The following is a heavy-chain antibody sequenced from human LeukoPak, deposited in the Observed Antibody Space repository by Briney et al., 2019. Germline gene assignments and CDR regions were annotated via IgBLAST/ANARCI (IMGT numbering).Heavy chain of an antibody. J-gene: IGHJ4*02. CDR2: IKWKCVST. Sequence: GRSLRLSCAASGFTFDDYGMDWVRQAARKGLEWVSGIKWKCVSTGYAGSVKGRFTISRDNAKKSLYLQMNSLRAEDTAFYYCVREGVTGDYLDYWGQGTLVTVSS. CDR3: VREGVTGDYLDY. V-gene: IGHV3-20*04. CDR1: GFTFDDYG. D-gene: IGHD2-21*02.